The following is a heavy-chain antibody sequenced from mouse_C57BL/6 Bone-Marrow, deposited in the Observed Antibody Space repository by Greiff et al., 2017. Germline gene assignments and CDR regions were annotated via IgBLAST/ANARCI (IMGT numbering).Heavy chain of an antibody. Sequence: VQLQQSGAELMKPGASVKLSCTATGFTFTGYWIEWVKQRPGHGLEWIGEIFPGSGSTNYTEKFKGKATITGDTASNTAYLQLSSLTTEDSAIYYCARWGYAMDFADRGTAVPVSS. CDR3: ARWGYAMDF. J-gene: IGHJ4*01. V-gene: IGHV1-9*01. CDR2: IFPGSGST. CDR1: GFTFTGYW.